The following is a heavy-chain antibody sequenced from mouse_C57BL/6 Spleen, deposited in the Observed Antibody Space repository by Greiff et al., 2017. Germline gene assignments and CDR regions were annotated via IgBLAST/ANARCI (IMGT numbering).Heavy chain of an antibody. V-gene: IGHV3-6*01. CDR2: ISYDGSN. Sequence: EVQLQESGPGLVKPSQSLSLTCSATGYSITSGYYWNWIRQFPGNKLEWMGYISYDGSNNYNPSLKNRISITRDTSKNQFFLKLNSVTTEDTATYYCARDKWEILWGQGTSVTVSS. J-gene: IGHJ4*01. CDR3: ARDKWEIL. D-gene: IGHD4-1*01. CDR1: GYSITSGYY.